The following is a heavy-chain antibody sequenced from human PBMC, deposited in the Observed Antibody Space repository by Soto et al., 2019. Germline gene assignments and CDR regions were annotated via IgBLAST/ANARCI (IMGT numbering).Heavy chain of an antibody. CDR2: VSGSGGST. CDR3: AKGYGSGNYYSVRVYYMDV. V-gene: IGHV3-23*01. J-gene: IGHJ6*03. D-gene: IGHD3-10*01. Sequence: GGSLRLSCAASGFTFSSYAITWVRQAPGKGLEWVSTVSGSGGSTYYAGSVKGRFAISRDNPKNSLDLQMNSLRAEDTAVYYCAKGYGSGNYYSVRVYYMDVWGKGTTVTVSS. CDR1: GFTFSSYA.